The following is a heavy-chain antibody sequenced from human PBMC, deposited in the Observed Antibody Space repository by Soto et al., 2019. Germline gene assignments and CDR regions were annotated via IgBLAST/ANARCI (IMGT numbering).Heavy chain of an antibody. D-gene: IGHD6-13*01. CDR1: GFIFSDYY. J-gene: IGHJ5*02. CDR2: ITTSGATT. Sequence: QVQLVESGGGLVKPGGSLRLSCAASGFIFSDYYMSWIRQAPGKGLEWVSYITTSGATTYYADSVKGRFTISRDNAKSSPYMQINSLRAEDTAIYDCASRIAGPTWGQGTLVTVSS. CDR3: ASRIAGPT. V-gene: IGHV3-11*01.